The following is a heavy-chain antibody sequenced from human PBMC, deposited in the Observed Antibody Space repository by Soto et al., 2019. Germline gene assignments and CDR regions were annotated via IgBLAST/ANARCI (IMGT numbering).Heavy chain of an antibody. V-gene: IGHV3-74*01. J-gene: IGHJ4*02. D-gene: IGHD5-18*01. Sequence: PGGSLRLSCAASGFTLSSLWIHWVRQAPGKGLVWVSRINSDGSTTTYADPVKGRFTISRDNAKNTLYLQMNSLRAEDTAVYYCGSGYRYGPPLWGQGTLVTVSS. CDR2: INSDGSTT. CDR1: GFTLSSLW. CDR3: GSGYRYGPPL.